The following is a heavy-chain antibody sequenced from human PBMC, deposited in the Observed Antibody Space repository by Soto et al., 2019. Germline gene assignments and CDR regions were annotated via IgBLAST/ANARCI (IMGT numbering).Heavy chain of an antibody. CDR1: GGTFSSYT. CDR3: VRDWESTTQTWGFGDS. J-gene: IGHJ4*02. CDR2: IIPIFGVT. V-gene: IGHV1-69*04. Sequence: QVQVVQSGAEVKKPGSSVKVSCKASGGTFSSYTITWVRQAPGQGLEWLGRIIPIFGVTNYAQKFQDRLTMSADTPSNTAYMELSSLTSADAAVYYCVRDWESTTQTWGFGDSWGQGSLVTVSS. D-gene: IGHD3-10*01.